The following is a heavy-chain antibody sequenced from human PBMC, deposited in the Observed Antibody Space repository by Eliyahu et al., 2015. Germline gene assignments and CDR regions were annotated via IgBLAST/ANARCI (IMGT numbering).Heavy chain of an antibody. Sequence: QITLKESGPTLVKPTQTLMVTCTFSGFSLSTSGVGVGWVRQPPGKALEWLAFPYWDEDNRFNPSLKSRVTLSKDTSKNLVVLMMTNMDPVDTATYYCAHRRGGYNWNHGDFDYWGQGAPVTVSS. CDR3: AHRRGGYNWNHGDFDY. CDR2: PYWDEDN. CDR1: GFSLSTSGVG. D-gene: IGHD1-14*01. V-gene: IGHV2-5*02. J-gene: IGHJ4*02.